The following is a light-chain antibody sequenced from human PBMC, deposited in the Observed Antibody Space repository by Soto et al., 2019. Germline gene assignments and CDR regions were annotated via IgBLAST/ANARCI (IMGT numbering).Light chain of an antibody. CDR3: QQYNNWPPWT. V-gene: IGKV3-15*01. CDR1: QSVSSN. J-gene: IGKJ1*01. CDR2: GAS. Sequence: EVVMTQSPATLSVSPGERATLSCRASQSVSSNLAWYQQQPGQAPRLLIYGASTRATGIPARFSGSGSRTDFTLTISSLQSEDFAVYYCQQYNNWPPWTFGQGTKVDIK.